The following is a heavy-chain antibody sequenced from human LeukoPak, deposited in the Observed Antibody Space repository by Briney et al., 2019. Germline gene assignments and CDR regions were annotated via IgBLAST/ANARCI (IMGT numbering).Heavy chain of an antibody. V-gene: IGHV3-53*01. Sequence: GGSLRLSCAASGLTVISNYMTWVRQAPGKGLEWVSVIYSGGSKDYADSVKGRFTISRDNSKNTLYLHMSSLRADDTAVHYCARDRSSSWYGDAFDIWGQGTMVTVSS. CDR3: ARDRSSSWYGDAFDI. CDR1: GLTVISNY. J-gene: IGHJ3*02. CDR2: IYSGGSK. D-gene: IGHD6-13*01.